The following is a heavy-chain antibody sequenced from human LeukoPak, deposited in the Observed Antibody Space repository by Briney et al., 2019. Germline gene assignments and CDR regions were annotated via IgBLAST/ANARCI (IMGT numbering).Heavy chain of an antibody. CDR3: ARVIVGATTGFDY. Sequence: PGGSLRRSCAASGFTFSSYWMYWVSQAPGKGPVWVSRINGDGSSTSYADSVKGRFTISRDNAKNTLYLQMNSLRAEDTAVYYCARVIVGATTGFDYWGQGTLVTVSS. D-gene: IGHD1-26*01. V-gene: IGHV3-74*01. J-gene: IGHJ4*02. CDR1: GFTFSSYW. CDR2: INGDGSST.